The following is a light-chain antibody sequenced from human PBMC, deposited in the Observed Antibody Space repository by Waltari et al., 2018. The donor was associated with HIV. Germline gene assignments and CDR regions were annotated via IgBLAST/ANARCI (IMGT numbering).Light chain of an antibody. CDR1: SSNIGTKP. CDR2: NNK. CDR3: AACDDSLNGYV. V-gene: IGLV1-44*01. J-gene: IGLJ1*01. Sequence: QSVLTQPPSASGPPGQRVTISCSGSSSNIGTKPVSWYQQVPWTAPKLLIYNNKHRPSGVPDRFSGSKSGTSASLAISGLQSEDEADYYCAACDDSLNGYVFGTGTKVTVL.